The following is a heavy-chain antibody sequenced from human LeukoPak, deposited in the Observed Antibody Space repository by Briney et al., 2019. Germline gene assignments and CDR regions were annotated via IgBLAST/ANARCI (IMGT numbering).Heavy chain of an antibody. V-gene: IGHV3-23*01. J-gene: IGHJ4*02. CDR3: AKGDNDILTGYYNSFDY. CDR2: ISGSGIST. Sequence: GGSLRLSCAASGFTFSCYVMTWVRQAPGKGLEWVSSISGSGISTYYSDSVKGRFMISRDNSKNMLYLQMNSLRAEDTAIYYCAKGDNDILTGYYNSFDYWGQGTLVTVSS. D-gene: IGHD3-9*01. CDR1: GFTFSCYV.